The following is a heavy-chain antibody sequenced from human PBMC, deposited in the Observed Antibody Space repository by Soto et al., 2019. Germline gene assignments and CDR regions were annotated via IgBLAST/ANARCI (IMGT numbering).Heavy chain of an antibody. V-gene: IGHV1-8*01. CDR1: GYTFTSYD. D-gene: IGHD6-13*01. J-gene: IGHJ6*02. Sequence: ASVKVSCKASGYTFTSYDINWVRQATGQGLECMGWMNPNSGNTGHAQQFQGRVTMTRNTSISTAYMELSSLRSEDTAVYYCARAYPRRYSSSWLPYYYSGMDVWGQGTTVTVSS. CDR2: MNPNSGNT. CDR3: ARAYPRRYSSSWLPYYYSGMDV.